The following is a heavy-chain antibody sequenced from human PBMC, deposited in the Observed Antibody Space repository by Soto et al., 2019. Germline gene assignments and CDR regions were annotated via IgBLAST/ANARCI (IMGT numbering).Heavy chain of an antibody. D-gene: IGHD3-10*01. CDR3: ARGPYYGPAYGTDV. V-gene: IGHV1-2*02. Sequence: ASVKVSCKASGYTFTDYYIHWVRQAPGQGLEWMGWISPRTGSANFAQRFQGRVSMTRDTSITTAYMELRRLKSDDTAVYYCARGPYYGPAYGTDVWGQGTTVTVSS. J-gene: IGHJ6*02. CDR2: ISPRTGSA. CDR1: GYTFTDYY.